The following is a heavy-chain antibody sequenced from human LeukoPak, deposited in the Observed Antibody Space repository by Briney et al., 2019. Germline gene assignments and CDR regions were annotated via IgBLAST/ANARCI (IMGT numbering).Heavy chain of an antibody. Sequence: PGGSLRLSGAASGFTFSGSTIHWVRQASGKGLEWVGRIRNKASSYATAYAASLNGRFSISRDDSRNTANLQMNSLTTEDTAVYYCTLGVSGPTVSDYWGQGTLVTVSS. J-gene: IGHJ4*02. D-gene: IGHD1-26*01. CDR2: IRNKASSYAT. V-gene: IGHV3-73*01. CDR3: TLGVSGPTVSDY. CDR1: GFTFSGST.